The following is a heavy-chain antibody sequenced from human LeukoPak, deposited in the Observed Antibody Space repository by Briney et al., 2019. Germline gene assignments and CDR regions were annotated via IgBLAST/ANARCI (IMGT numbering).Heavy chain of an antibody. CDR1: GFTFSSYA. Sequence: PGGSLRLSCAASGFTFSSYAMHWVRQAPGKGLEWVAVISYDGSNKYYADSVKGRFTISRDNSKNTLYLQMNSLRAEDTAVYYCAREVGSGSYYNGRYYYGMDVWGQGTKVTGSS. CDR2: ISYDGSNK. V-gene: IGHV3-30*04. CDR3: AREVGSGSYYNGRYYYGMDV. J-gene: IGHJ6*02. D-gene: IGHD3-10*01.